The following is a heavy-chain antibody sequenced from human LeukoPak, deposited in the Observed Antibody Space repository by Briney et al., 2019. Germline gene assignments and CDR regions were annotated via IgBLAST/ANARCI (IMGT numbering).Heavy chain of an antibody. CDR1: GFTFSTLA. Sequence: GGSLRLSCAVSGFTFSTLAMSWVRQAPGKGLEWVSTISSSAASTYYADSVKDRFTISRDNSKNTLYLQMNSLRAEDTAVYYCASRAPGAAGDAFDIWAQGTLVTVSS. V-gene: IGHV3-23*01. CDR3: ASRAPGAAGDAFDI. CDR2: ISSSAAST. J-gene: IGHJ3*02.